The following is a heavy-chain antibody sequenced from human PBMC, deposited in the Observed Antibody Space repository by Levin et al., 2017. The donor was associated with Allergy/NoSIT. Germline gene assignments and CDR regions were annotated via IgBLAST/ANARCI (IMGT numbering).Heavy chain of an antibody. V-gene: IGHV3-66*01. J-gene: IGHJ4*02. CDR1: GITVSSHY. Sequence: GESLKISCAASGITVSSHYMSWVRQAPGRGLEWVSSIYSGGTTYYADSVKGRFTISRDSSKNTLSLQMNTLRAEDTAVYYCTRSRDCSGGACYRGGFDYWGQGILVTVSS. CDR2: IYSGGTT. D-gene: IGHD2-15*01. CDR3: TRSRDCSGGACYRGGFDY.